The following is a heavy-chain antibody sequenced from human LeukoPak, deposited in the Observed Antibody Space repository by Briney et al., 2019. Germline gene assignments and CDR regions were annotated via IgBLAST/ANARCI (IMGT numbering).Heavy chain of an antibody. V-gene: IGHV1-46*01. CDR3: ARGPTWFGELSTQHRIFDY. D-gene: IGHD3-10*01. J-gene: IGHJ4*02. Sequence: GASVKVSCKASGYTFTSYYMHWVRQAPGQGLEWMGIINPSGGSTSYAQKFQGRVTMTRDTSTSTVYMELSRLRSDDTAVYYCARGPTWFGELSTQHRIFDYWGQGTLVTVSS. CDR2: INPSGGST. CDR1: GYTFTSYY.